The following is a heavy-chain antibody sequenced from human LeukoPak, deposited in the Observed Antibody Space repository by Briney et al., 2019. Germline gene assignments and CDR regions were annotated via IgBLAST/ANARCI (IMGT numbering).Heavy chain of an antibody. Sequence: SETLSLTCTVSGGSISSYYWSWIRQPPGKGLEWIGYIYYSGSTNYNPSLKSRVTISVDTSKNQFSLKLSSVTAADTAVYYCARGAATGNFRYDYWGQGTLVTVSS. V-gene: IGHV4-59*01. CDR2: IYYSGST. CDR1: GGSISSYY. D-gene: IGHD6-13*01. CDR3: ARGAATGNFRYDY. J-gene: IGHJ4*02.